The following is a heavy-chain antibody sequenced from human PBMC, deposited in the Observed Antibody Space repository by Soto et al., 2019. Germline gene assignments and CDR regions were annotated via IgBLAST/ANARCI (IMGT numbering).Heavy chain of an antibody. Sequence: GGSLRLSCAASGFTFDDYAMHWVRQAPGKGLEWVSGISWNSGSIGYADSVKGRFTISRDNAKNSLYLQMNSLRAEDTALYYCAKDILTGYSSFDYWGQGTLVTVSS. D-gene: IGHD3-9*01. CDR2: ISWNSGSI. CDR1: GFTFDDYA. J-gene: IGHJ4*02. V-gene: IGHV3-9*01. CDR3: AKDILTGYSSFDY.